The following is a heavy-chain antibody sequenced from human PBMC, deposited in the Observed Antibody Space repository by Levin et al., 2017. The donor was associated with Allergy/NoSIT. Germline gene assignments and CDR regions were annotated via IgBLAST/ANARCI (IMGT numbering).Heavy chain of an antibody. V-gene: IGHV3-15*01. CDR3: TTGVEKGNTVTTSGAFDI. D-gene: IGHD4-17*01. J-gene: IGHJ3*02. CDR2: IKSKTDGGTT. CDR1: GFTFSNAW. Sequence: GESLKISCAASGFTFSNAWMSWVRQAPGKGLEWVGRIKSKTDGGTTDYAAPVKGRFTISRDDSKNTLYLQMNSLKTEDTAVYYCTTGVEKGNTVTTSGAFDIWGQGTMVTVSS.